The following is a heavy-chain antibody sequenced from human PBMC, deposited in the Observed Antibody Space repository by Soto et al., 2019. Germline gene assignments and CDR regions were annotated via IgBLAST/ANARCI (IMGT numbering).Heavy chain of an antibody. CDR3: ARPREAGKYYYGVDV. D-gene: IGHD6-19*01. CDR1: GYSFTSYW. CDR2: IYPGDSDT. Sequence: RGESLKISCKGSGYSFTSYWISWVRQMPGKGLEWMGIIYPGDSDTRYSPSFQGQVTISADKSISTAYLQWSSLKASDTAMYYCARPREAGKYYYGVDVWGQGTTVTVSS. J-gene: IGHJ6*02. V-gene: IGHV5-51*01.